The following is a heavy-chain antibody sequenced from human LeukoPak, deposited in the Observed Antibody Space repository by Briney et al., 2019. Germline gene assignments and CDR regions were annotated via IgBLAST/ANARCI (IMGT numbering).Heavy chain of an antibody. J-gene: IGHJ2*01. D-gene: IGHD4-23*01. CDR1: GFTFSSYW. Sequence: GGSLRLSCAASGFTFSSYWMHWVRQAPGKGLVWVSRIKSDGSNTNYAGSVKGRFTISRDNAKNTLYLQMNSLRAEDTAVYYCTRVGDYGGNWAWYFDLWGRGTLVAVSS. CDR3: TRVGDYGGNWAWYFDL. CDR2: IKSDGSNT. V-gene: IGHV3-74*01.